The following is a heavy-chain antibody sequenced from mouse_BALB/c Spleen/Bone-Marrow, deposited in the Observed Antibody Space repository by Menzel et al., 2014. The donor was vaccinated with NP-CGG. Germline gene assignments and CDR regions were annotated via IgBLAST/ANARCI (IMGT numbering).Heavy chain of an antibody. D-gene: IGHD1-1*01. J-gene: IGHJ2*01. CDR2: ITYIGGT. Sequence: DVQLQESGPGLVKPSQSLSLTCTVTGSSITSDSAWNWIRQFPGTKLEWMGYITYIGGTSYNPSLKSRISITRDTSKNQFFLHLNSVTAEDTATYFCARDYYGSSYFDFWGQGTTLTVSS. CDR1: GSSITSDSA. CDR3: ARDYYGSSYFDF. V-gene: IGHV3-2*02.